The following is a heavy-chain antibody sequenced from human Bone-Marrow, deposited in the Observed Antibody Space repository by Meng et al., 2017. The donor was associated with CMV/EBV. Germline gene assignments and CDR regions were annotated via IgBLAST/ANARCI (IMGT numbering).Heavy chain of an antibody. Sequence: GGSLRLSCAASGFTFSSYGMHWVRQAPGKGLEWVAFIRYDGSNKYYADSVKGRFTISRDNSKNTVYLQVSSLRADDTAVYYCARGWMTNFYDSGGQKMDYWGQGTLVTVSS. D-gene: IGHD3-22*01. CDR2: IRYDGSNK. CDR1: GFTFSSYG. CDR3: ARGWMTNFYDSGGQKMDY. V-gene: IGHV3-30*02. J-gene: IGHJ4*02.